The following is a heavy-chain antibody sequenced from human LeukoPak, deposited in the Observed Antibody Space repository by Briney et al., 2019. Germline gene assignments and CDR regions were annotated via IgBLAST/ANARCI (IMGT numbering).Heavy chain of an antibody. CDR3: ATQPYYYDSSGYADY. J-gene: IGHJ4*02. D-gene: IGHD3-22*01. V-gene: IGHV1-2*02. CDR1: GYTFTGYY. Sequence: ASVKVSCKASGYTFTGYYMHWVRQAPGQGLEWMGWINPNSGGTNYAQKFQGRVTMTRDTSISTAYMELSRLRSDDTAVYYCATQPYYYDSSGYADYWGQGTLVTASS. CDR2: INPNSGGT.